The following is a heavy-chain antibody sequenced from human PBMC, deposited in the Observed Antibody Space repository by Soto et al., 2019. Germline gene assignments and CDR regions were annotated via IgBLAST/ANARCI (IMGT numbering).Heavy chain of an antibody. J-gene: IGHJ4*02. D-gene: IGHD1-20*01. Sequence: XTLSLPCAVSGGSLSGSYYYWGWLRQSPGKGPEWIWSVFYTGFTSYNPSLESRVSVYVDTSKNQFSLKVSGVSAAETAVYYCATSQKGYNWNYFDHWGQGALVTVSA. CDR3: ATSQKGYNWNYFDH. CDR2: VFYTGFT. CDR1: GGSLSGSYYY. V-gene: IGHV4-39*01.